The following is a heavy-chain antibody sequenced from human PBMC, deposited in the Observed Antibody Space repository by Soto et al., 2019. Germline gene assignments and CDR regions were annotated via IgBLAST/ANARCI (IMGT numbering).Heavy chain of an antibody. V-gene: IGHV3-21*01. CDR2: ISSSSSYI. CDR3: ARVIPTYYDILTGSFDP. D-gene: IGHD3-9*01. J-gene: IGHJ5*02. Sequence: GGSLRLSCAASGFTFSSYSMNWVRQAPGKGLEWVSSISSSSSYIYYADSVKGRFTISRDNAKNSLYLQMNSLRAEDTSVYYCARVIPTYYDILTGSFDPWGQGTLVTVSS. CDR1: GFTFSSYS.